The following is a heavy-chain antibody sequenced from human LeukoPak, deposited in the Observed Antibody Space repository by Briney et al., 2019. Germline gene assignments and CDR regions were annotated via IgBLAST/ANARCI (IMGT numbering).Heavy chain of an antibody. Sequence: GGSLRLSCVVSGFTFDSYSMNWVRQAPGKGLEWISYISNSGSPIYYADSVKGRFTISRDKDKSSLYLQMNSLAADDTASYYYARGFALGLTVTPKAFDYWGQGTLVTVSS. J-gene: IGHJ4*02. V-gene: IGHV3-48*01. CDR3: ARGFALGLTVTPKAFDY. D-gene: IGHD4-11*01. CDR1: GFTFDSYS. CDR2: ISNSGSPI.